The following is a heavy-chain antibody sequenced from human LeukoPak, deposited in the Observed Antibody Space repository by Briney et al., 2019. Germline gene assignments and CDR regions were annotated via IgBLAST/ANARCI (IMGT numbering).Heavy chain of an antibody. D-gene: IGHD3-16*01. CDR1: GYTFTSYD. Sequence: ASVKVSCKASGYTFTSYDINWVRQATGQGLEWMGWMNPNSGNTGYAQKFQGRVTITRNTSISTAYMELRSLRSDDTAVYYCARDSTEITPDYWGQGTLVTVSS. V-gene: IGHV1-8*03. CDR2: MNPNSGNT. J-gene: IGHJ4*02. CDR3: ARDSTEITPDY.